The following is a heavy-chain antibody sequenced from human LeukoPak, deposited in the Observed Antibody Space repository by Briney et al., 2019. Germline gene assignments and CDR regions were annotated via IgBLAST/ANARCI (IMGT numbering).Heavy chain of an antibody. CDR2: IYYSGST. CDR3: ARGTMARASDYYYMDV. CDR1: GGSISSYY. D-gene: IGHD3-10*01. Sequence: SETLSLTCTVSGGSISSYYWSWIRQPPGKGLEWIGYIYYSGSTNYNPSLKSRVTISVDTSKNQFSLKLSSVTAADTAVYYCARGTMARASDYYYMDVWGKGTTVTVSS. J-gene: IGHJ6*03. V-gene: IGHV4-59*01.